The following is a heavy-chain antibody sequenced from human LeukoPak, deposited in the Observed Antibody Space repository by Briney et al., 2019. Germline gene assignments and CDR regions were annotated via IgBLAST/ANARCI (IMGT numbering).Heavy chain of an antibody. CDR3: AREDSHSYGYVD. V-gene: IGHV1-69*04. CDR1: GGTFSSYA. CDR2: IIPILGIA. Sequence: GASVKVSCKASGGTFSSYAISWVRQAPGQGLEWMGRIIPILGIANYAQKFQGRVTITADKSTSTAYMELSSLRSEDTAVYYCAREDSHSYGYVDWGQGTLVTVSS. D-gene: IGHD5-18*01. J-gene: IGHJ4*02.